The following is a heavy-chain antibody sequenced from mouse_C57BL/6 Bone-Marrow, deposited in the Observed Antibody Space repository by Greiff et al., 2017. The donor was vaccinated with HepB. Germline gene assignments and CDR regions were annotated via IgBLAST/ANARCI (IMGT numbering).Heavy chain of an antibody. CDR3: ARLATTVVATGVFDY. J-gene: IGHJ2*01. CDR1: GFNIKDYY. CDR2: IDPEDGEP. V-gene: IGHV14-2*01. D-gene: IGHD1-1*01. Sequence: VQLQQSGAELVKPGASVKLSCTASGFNIKDYYMHWVKQRTEQGLEWIGRIDPEDGEPKYAPKFQGKATITADTSSTTAYLQLSSLTSEDTAVYYCARLATTVVATGVFDYWGQGTTLTVSS.